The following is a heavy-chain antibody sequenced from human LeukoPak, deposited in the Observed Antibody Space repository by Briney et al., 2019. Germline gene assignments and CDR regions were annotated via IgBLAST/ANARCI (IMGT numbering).Heavy chain of an antibody. D-gene: IGHD3-22*01. CDR2: ISGSGGST. V-gene: IGHV3-23*01. CDR1: GFTFSSYA. Sequence: GGSLRLSYAVSGFTFSSYAVSWVRQAPGKGLEWVSAISGSGGSTYYADSVKGRFTISRDNVKNTLYLQMNSLRADDTAVYYFAKDLFAMIWYHFYYCGQGTLVTVSS. J-gene: IGHJ4*02. CDR3: AKDLFAMIWYHFYY.